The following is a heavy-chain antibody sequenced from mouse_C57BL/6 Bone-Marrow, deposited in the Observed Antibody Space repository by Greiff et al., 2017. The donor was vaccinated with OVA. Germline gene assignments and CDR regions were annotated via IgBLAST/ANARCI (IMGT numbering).Heavy chain of an antibody. CDR3: ATYDYVWCAY. V-gene: IGHV1-69*01. CDR2: IDPSDSYT. J-gene: IGHJ3*01. CDR1: GYTFTSYW. D-gene: IGHD2-4*01. Sequence: QVQLQQPGAELVMPGASVKLSCKASGYTFTSYWMHWVKQRPGQGLEWIGEIDPSDSYTNYNQKFKGKSTLTVDKSSSTAYMQLSSLTSGDSAVYYCATYDYVWCAYWGQGTLVTVSA.